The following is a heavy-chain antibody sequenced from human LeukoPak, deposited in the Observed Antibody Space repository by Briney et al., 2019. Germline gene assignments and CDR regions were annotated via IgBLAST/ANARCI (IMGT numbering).Heavy chain of an antibody. J-gene: IGHJ3*01. CDR2: IDPSDSYT. Sequence: PGESLKISCKVSGYSFTNYWITWVRQMPGKGLEWMGRIDPSDSYTKYSPSFQGLVSISADKSIATAYLQWSSLEASDTAMYSCARHAGDGGAFDVWGQGTTVTVSS. V-gene: IGHV5-10-1*01. CDR1: GYSFTNYW. D-gene: IGHD2-2*01. CDR3: ARHAGDGGAFDV.